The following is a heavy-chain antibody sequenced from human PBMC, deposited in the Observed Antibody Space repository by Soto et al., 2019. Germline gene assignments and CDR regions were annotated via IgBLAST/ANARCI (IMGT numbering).Heavy chain of an antibody. J-gene: IGHJ5*02. D-gene: IGHD2-2*01. V-gene: IGHV4-30-2*01. CDR1: GASVESGGYS. Sequence: SETLSLTCAVAGASVESGGYSWSWIRQPPGKGLEWIGYIYHGVSTDYNPSLKSRVTISVDSSKNLFSLSLSSVTAADTAVYFCVRSGCSSTACHTDWFDPWGPGTLVTVSS. CDR3: VRSGCSSTACHTDWFDP. CDR2: IYHGVST.